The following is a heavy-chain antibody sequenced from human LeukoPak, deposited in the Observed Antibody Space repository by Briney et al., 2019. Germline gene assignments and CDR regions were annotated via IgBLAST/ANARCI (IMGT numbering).Heavy chain of an antibody. CDR3: ARGWIQLWPYYFDY. CDR1: GGSVSSGSYY. Sequence: LSLTCTVSGGSVSSGSYYWSWIRQPPGKGLEWVSYISSSGSTIYYADSVKGRFTISRDNAKNSLYLQMNSLRAEDTAVYYCARGWIQLWPYYFDYWGQGTLVTVSS. CDR2: ISSSGSTI. D-gene: IGHD5-18*01. J-gene: IGHJ4*02. V-gene: IGHV3-11*04.